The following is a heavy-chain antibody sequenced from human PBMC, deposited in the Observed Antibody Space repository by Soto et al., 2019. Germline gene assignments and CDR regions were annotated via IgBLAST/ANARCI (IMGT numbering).Heavy chain of an antibody. CDR1: GFTFSSYA. V-gene: IGHV3-23*01. J-gene: IGHJ5*02. D-gene: IGHD4-4*01. CDR2: ISGRGGST. Sequence: VQLLESGGGLVQPGGALRLSCAASGFTFSSYAMSWVRQAPGKGLEWVSAISGRGGSTYYGESVKGRFTISRDNSKNTLYLRLHSLRPEDTAVYCCAKDSIQSWGQGTLVTVST. CDR3: AKDSIQS.